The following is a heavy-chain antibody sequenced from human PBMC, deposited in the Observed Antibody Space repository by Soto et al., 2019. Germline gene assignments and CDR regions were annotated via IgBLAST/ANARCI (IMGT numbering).Heavy chain of an antibody. CDR3: TKDGRFDSDGSLYYYYYGMDV. J-gene: IGHJ6*02. CDR1: GFTFNNYG. V-gene: IGHV3-30*18. Sequence: RLSCAASGFTFNNYGMNWVRQAPGKGLEWVSIISNDGSNKYYIESVRGRFTISRDNSKSMLFLQMNSLRVEDTAVYFCTKDGRFDSDGSLYYYYYGMDVWGQGXTVTVYS. CDR2: ISNDGSNK. D-gene: IGHD2-15*01.